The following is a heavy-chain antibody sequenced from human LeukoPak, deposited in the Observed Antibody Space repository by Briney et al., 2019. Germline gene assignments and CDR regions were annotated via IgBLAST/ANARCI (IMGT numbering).Heavy chain of an antibody. Sequence: ASVKVSCKASGYTFTGYYMHWVRQAPGQGLEWMGWINPNSGGTNYAQKFQGRVTMTRDTSISTAYMELSRLRSDDTAVYYCARVCSPDYDFWSGWLDAFDIWGQGTMVTVSS. J-gene: IGHJ3*02. CDR3: ARVCSPDYDFWSGWLDAFDI. V-gene: IGHV1-2*02. D-gene: IGHD3-3*01. CDR1: GYTFTGYY. CDR2: INPNSGGT.